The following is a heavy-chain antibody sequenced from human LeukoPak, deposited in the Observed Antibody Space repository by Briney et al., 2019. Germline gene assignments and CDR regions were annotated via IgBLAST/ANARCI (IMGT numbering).Heavy chain of an antibody. V-gene: IGHV3-11*04. D-gene: IGHD4-17*01. CDR1: GFTFSDYY. Sequence: RGGSLRLSCAASGFTFSDYYMSWIRQAPGKGLEWVSYISSSGSTIYYADSVKGRFTISRDNAKNSLYLQMNSLRAEDTAVYYCARDLRTTVSPYYFDGWGQGTLVTVSS. CDR2: ISSSGSTI. J-gene: IGHJ4*02. CDR3: ARDLRTTVSPYYFDG.